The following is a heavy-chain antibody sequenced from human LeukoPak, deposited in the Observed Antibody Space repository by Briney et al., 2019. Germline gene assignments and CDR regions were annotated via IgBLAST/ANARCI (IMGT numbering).Heavy chain of an antibody. V-gene: IGHV4-59*01. Sequence: PSETLSLTCTVSGGSISSYYWGWIRQPPGKGLEWIGYIYYSGSTNYNPSLKSRVTISVVTSKNQFSLKLSSVTAADTAVYYCAREIVSSTSPYYYYYYMDVWGKGTTVTVSS. CDR2: IYYSGST. D-gene: IGHD2-2*01. CDR1: GGSISSYY. CDR3: AREIVSSTSPYYYYYYMDV. J-gene: IGHJ6*03.